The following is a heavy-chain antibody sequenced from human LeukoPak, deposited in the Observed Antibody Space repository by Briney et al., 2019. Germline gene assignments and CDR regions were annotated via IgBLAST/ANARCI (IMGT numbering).Heavy chain of an antibody. J-gene: IGHJ4*02. D-gene: IGHD6-19*01. CDR1: GFTFSSYA. Sequence: GGSLRLSCAASGFTFSSYAMSWVRQAPGKGLEWVSSISSSSYIYYADSVKGRFTISRDNAKNSLYLQMNSLRAEDTAVYYCARGKLAVAGRSFDYWGQGTLVTVSS. CDR3: ARGKLAVAGRSFDY. V-gene: IGHV3-21*01. CDR2: ISSSSYI.